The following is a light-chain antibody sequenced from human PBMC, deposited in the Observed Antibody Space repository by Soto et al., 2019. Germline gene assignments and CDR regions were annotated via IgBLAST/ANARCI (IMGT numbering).Light chain of an antibody. V-gene: IGLV2-14*01. J-gene: IGLJ3*02. CDR3: SSYTSSSTV. CDR2: EVS. CDR1: SSDVGGYNY. Sequence: QSALTQPASVSGSPGQSITISCTGTSSDVGGYNYVSWYQQHPGKTPKLIIYEVSNRPSGFSNRFSGSKSGNTASLTISRLQAEDEDDYYCSSYTSSSTVFGGGTKLTVL.